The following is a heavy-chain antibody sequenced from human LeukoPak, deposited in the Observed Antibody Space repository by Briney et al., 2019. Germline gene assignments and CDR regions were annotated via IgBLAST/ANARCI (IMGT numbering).Heavy chain of an antibody. Sequence: PLETLSLTCTVSGGSISSYYWSWIRQPPGKGLEWIGYIYYSGSTNYNPSLKSRVTISVDTSKNQFSLKLSSVTAADTAVYYCARERGSGYTKARYWYFDLWGRGTLVTVSS. J-gene: IGHJ2*01. D-gene: IGHD3-22*01. V-gene: IGHV4-59*01. CDR3: ARERGSGYTKARYWYFDL. CDR2: IYYSGST. CDR1: GGSISSYY.